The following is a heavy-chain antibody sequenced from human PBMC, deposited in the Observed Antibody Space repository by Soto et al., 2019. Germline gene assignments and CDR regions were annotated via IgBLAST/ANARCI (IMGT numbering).Heavy chain of an antibody. Sequence: SVKVSCKASGGTFSTHIINWVRQAPGQGLEWMGGIIPLFGTGSYAQKFRDRVSITADGSTYTAYMELSSLRSEDTAVYYCARSDSSGFYLPFWGQGTLVTVS. CDR2: IIPLFGTG. D-gene: IGHD3-22*01. J-gene: IGHJ4*02. CDR1: GGTFSTHI. CDR3: ARSDSSGFYLPF. V-gene: IGHV1-69*13.